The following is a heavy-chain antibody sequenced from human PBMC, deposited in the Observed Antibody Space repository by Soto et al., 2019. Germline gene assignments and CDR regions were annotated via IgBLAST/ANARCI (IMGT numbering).Heavy chain of an antibody. D-gene: IGHD6-13*01. CDR1: GFTFSSYA. Sequence: GSLRLSCAASGFTFSSYAMHWVREAPGKGLERVAVISYDGSNKYYADSVKGRFTISRDNSKNTLYLQMNSLRAEDTAVYYCARDPIKGSSWYGAFDIWGKGTMVTVPS. J-gene: IGHJ3*02. V-gene: IGHV3-30-3*01. CDR2: ISYDGSNK. CDR3: ARDPIKGSSWYGAFDI.